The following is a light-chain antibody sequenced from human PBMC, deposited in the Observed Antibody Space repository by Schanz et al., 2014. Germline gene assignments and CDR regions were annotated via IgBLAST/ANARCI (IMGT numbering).Light chain of an antibody. J-gene: IGKJ2*01. CDR2: AAS. V-gene: IGKV3-20*01. CDR1: QSVGGIY. CDR3: QLFRGSSYT. Sequence: EVVLTQSPGTLSLSPGDTATLSCRASQSVGGIYLAWYQQKRGQAPRLLIYAASSRATGIPDRFTGSGSGTDFTLTINTLEPEDFAVFYCQLFRGSSYTFGHGTTLEIK.